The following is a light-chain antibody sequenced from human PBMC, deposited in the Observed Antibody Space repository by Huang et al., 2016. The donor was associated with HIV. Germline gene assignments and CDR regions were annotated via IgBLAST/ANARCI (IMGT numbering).Light chain of an antibody. J-gene: IGKJ5*01. CDR2: GAS. V-gene: IGKV3-15*01. CDR1: QSVSSS. CDR3: QQYNNWPPIT. Sequence: EIVMTQSPATLSASAGERVTLSCRASQSVSSSLAWHQQKPGQAPRLLIYGASTRANGIPARFSGSGSETEFTLTISSLRSEDFAVYYCQQYNNWPPITFGQGTRLEIK.